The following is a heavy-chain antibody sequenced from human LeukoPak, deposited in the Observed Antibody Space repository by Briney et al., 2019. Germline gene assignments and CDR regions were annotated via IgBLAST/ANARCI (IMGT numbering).Heavy chain of an antibody. Sequence: SSETLSLTCTVSGGSISSSSYYWGWIRQPPGKGLEWIGSIYYSGSTYYNPSLKSRVTISVDTSKNQFSLKLSSVTAADTAVYYCARGGDPEYFDYWGQGTLVIVSS. CDR2: IYYSGST. D-gene: IGHD1-14*01. V-gene: IGHV4-39*07. CDR1: GGSISSSSYY. J-gene: IGHJ4*02. CDR3: ARGGDPEYFDY.